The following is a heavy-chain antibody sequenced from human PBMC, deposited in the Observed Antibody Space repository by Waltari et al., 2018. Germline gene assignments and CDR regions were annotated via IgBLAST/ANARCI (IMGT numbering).Heavy chain of an antibody. CDR1: GGSIRTSSYY. V-gene: IGHV4-39*01. CDR3: ARHVGEATTFDY. CDR2: IHYSGST. J-gene: IGHJ4*02. D-gene: IGHD1-26*01. Sequence: QLQLQESGPGLVKPSEPLSLTCSVSGGSIRTSSYYWGWIRQPPGKGLEWIGIIHYSGSTYYNPSLKSRVTISVDTSKNQFSLRLTSVTAADTAVYYCARHVGEATTFDYWGQGTLVTVSS.